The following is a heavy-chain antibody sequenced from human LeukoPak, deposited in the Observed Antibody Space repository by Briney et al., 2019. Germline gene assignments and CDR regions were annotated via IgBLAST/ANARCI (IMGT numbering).Heavy chain of an antibody. CDR3: ARERSSGWELDY. CDR2: IWSDGSIK. Sequence: PGGSLRLSCAASGFAFSSLDMGWVRQAPGKGLEWVAVIWSDGSIKYYADSVKGRFTISRDNSKNTLYLQMNSLRAEDTAVYSCARERSSGWELDYWGQGTLVTVSS. CDR1: GFAFSSLD. V-gene: IGHV3-33*08. D-gene: IGHD6-19*01. J-gene: IGHJ4*02.